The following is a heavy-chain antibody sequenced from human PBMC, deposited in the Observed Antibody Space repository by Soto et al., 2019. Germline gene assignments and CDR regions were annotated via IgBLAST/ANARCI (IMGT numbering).Heavy chain of an antibody. V-gene: IGHV3-30-3*01. CDR1: GFTFSSYA. CDR2: ISYDGSNK. J-gene: IGHJ6*02. CDR3: ASGSRIAAAGSDYYGMDV. D-gene: IGHD6-13*01. Sequence: QVQLVESGGGVVQPGRSLRLSCAASGFTFSSYAMHWVRQAPGKGLEWVAVISYDGSNKYYADSVKGRFTIYRDNSKNTLYLQMNSLRAEDTAVYYCASGSRIAAAGSDYYGMDVWGQGTTVTVSS.